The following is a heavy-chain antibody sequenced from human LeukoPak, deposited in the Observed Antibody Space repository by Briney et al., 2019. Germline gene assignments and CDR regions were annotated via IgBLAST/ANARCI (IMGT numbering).Heavy chain of an antibody. D-gene: IGHD1-1*01. CDR3: ARGDRGTGQHFDY. CDR2: IFAGVGT. Sequence: GGTLTLSCAASGFTVSSNYRTWIRQSPGKGLEWVGIIFAGVGTYYADSVRGRFTISRDNSKNTLYLQMNSLDAEDAAVYYCARGDRGTGQHFDYWGQGPLVTVSS. J-gene: IGHJ4*02. CDR1: GFTVSSNY. V-gene: IGHV3-53*01.